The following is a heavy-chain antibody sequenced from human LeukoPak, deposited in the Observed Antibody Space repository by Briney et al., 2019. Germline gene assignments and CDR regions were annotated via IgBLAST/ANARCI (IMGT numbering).Heavy chain of an antibody. CDR1: GFSLSTSGMC. CDR3: ARKEYSSGYFDY. V-gene: IGHV2-70*01. CDR2: IDWDDDK. J-gene: IGHJ4*02. D-gene: IGHD6-25*01. Sequence: GPALLKPTQTLTLTCTFSGFSLSTSGMCVSWIRQPPGKALEWLALIDWDDDKYYSTSLKTRLTISKDTSKNQVVLTMTNMDPVDTATYYCARKEYSSGYFDYWGQGTLVTVSS.